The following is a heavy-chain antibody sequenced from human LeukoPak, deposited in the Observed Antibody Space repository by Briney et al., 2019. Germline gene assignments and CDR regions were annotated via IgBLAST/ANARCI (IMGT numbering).Heavy chain of an antibody. CDR1: GGSISSYY. V-gene: IGHV4-59*01. CDR3: ARATPQYCSGGSCYSNYYYYYMDV. J-gene: IGHJ6*03. D-gene: IGHD2-15*01. CDR2: IYYSGST. Sequence: PSETLSLTCTVSGGSISSYYWSWIRQPPGKGLEWIGYIYYSGSTNYNPSLKSRVTISVDTSKNQFSLKLSSVTAADTAVYYCARATPQYCSGGSCYSNYYYYYMDVWGKGTTVTVSS.